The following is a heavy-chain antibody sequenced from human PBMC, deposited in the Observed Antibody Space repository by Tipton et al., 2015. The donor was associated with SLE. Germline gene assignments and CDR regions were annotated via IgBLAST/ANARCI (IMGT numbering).Heavy chain of an antibody. Sequence: TLSLTCTVSGGSISSYYWSWIRQPAGKGLEWIGRIYTSGSTNYNPSLKSRVTISADTSKNQFSLKLTSVTAADTAFYYCARSRYNWNYYFDYWGQGTLVTVSS. D-gene: IGHD1-7*01. V-gene: IGHV4-4*07. CDR2: IYTSGST. J-gene: IGHJ4*02. CDR1: GGSISSYY. CDR3: ARSRYNWNYYFDY.